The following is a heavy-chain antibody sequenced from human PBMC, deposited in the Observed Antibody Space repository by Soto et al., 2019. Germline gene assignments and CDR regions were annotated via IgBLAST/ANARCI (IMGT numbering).Heavy chain of an antibody. CDR1: GFTFSNYG. J-gene: IGHJ4*02. CDR3: AVAIFGVDKYYFDY. CDR2: IWYDGTNK. V-gene: IGHV3-33*01. D-gene: IGHD3-3*01. Sequence: ESGGGVVQPGRSLRLSCAASGFTFSNYGMYWVRQAPGKGLEWVAVIWYDGTNKHYAESVKGRFTISRDNSKNTLYLQMNSLRAEDTAVYYCAVAIFGVDKYYFDYWGQGTLVTVSS.